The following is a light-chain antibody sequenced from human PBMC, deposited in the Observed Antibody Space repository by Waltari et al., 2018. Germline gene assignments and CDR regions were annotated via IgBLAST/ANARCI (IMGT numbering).Light chain of an antibody. J-gene: IGLJ2*01. CDR2: SNN. CDR3: AAWDDSLNGHVV. V-gene: IGLV1-44*01. CDR1: RPNIGSNA. Sequence: QSLLTQPPSASGPPGQRVTISCSGSRPNIGSNAVRWVQQLPGTAPKLLIHSNNQRPSGVPDRFSCSKSGTSASLAISGLQSADEADYYCAAWDDSLNGHVVFGGGTKLTVL.